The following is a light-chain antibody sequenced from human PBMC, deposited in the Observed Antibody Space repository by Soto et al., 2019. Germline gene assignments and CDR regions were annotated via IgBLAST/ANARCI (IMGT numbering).Light chain of an antibody. CDR2: SNN. Sequence: QSVLTQPPSASGTPGQRVTISCSGSTSNIGSNYVYWYQQLPGTAPKLLIYSNNQRPSGVPDRFSGSKSGTSASLAISGLRSEDEGDYYCAAWDDSLSGSYVFGTGTKVIVL. CDR3: AAWDDSLSGSYV. V-gene: IGLV1-47*02. J-gene: IGLJ1*01. CDR1: TSNIGSNY.